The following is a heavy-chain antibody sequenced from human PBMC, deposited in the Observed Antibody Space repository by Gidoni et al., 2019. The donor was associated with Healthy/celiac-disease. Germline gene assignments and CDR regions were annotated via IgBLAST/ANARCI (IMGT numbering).Heavy chain of an antibody. V-gene: IGHV3-23*01. CDR1: GFTFSSYA. CDR2: ISGSVGST. Sequence: EVQLLESGGGLVQPGGSLSLSCAASGFTFSSYAMRWVRQAPGKGLEWVSSISGSVGSTYYADSVKGRFTISRDNSKNTLYLQMNSLRAEDTAVYYCAKDLTMVRGDGYFDYWGQGTLVTVSS. J-gene: IGHJ4*02. CDR3: AKDLTMVRGDGYFDY. D-gene: IGHD3-10*01.